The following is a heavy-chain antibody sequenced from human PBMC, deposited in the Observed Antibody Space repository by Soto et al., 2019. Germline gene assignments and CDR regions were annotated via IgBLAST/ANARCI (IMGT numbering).Heavy chain of an antibody. CDR1: GFTFSSYS. Sequence: EVQLVESGGGLVQPGGSLRLSCAASGFTFSSYSINWVRQAPGKGLEWVSYITSDSSTISYADSVKGRFTVSRDNAKNSLYLQMNSLRDEDTAVYSCARVGRGVYGMDVWGQGTSVTVSS. CDR2: ITSDSSTI. CDR3: ARVGRGVYGMDV. D-gene: IGHD2-8*01. V-gene: IGHV3-48*02. J-gene: IGHJ6*02.